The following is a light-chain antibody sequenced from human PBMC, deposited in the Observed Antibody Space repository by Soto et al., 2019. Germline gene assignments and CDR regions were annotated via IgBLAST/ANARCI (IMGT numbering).Light chain of an antibody. Sequence: DIQMTQSPSTLSASVGDRVTITCRASQSISSSLAWYQQKPGKAPKLLIYKASNLESGVPSRFSGSGSGTEFTLTISSLHPDDIATYYCQQHSSSRTFGQGTKVGFK. J-gene: IGKJ1*01. CDR2: KAS. CDR1: QSISSS. CDR3: QQHSSSRT. V-gene: IGKV1-5*03.